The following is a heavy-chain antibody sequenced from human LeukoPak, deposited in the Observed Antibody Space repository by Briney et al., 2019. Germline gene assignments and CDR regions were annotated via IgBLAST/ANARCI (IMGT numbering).Heavy chain of an antibody. V-gene: IGHV3-30*03. J-gene: IGHJ4*02. CDR2: MSRGGVNG. D-gene: IGHD1-26*01. CDR1: GFSFSSNS. CDR3: VRETLGAGDY. Sequence: GGSLRLSCAASGFSFSSNSMHWVRQAPGKGLEWVAVMSRGGVNGYYSESVKGRFTVSSDNSRNTVYLQMSGLSAEDTALYYCVRETLGAGDYWGQGTFVAVSS.